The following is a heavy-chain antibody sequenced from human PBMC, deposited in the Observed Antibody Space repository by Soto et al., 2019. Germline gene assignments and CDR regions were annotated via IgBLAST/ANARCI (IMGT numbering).Heavy chain of an antibody. J-gene: IGHJ4*02. CDR2: VSVSGGTT. D-gene: IGHD3-22*01. V-gene: IGHV3-23*01. CDR3: AKGLYYYDSSGYRLFDY. Sequence: GGSLRLSCAASGFMFNNYAMSWVCKAPGKGLEWVSTVSVSGGTTYYADSLKGRFTISRDNSKKTGYLQMNRLRADDTAIYYCAKGLYYYDSSGYRLFDYWGQGTLVTVSS. CDR1: GFMFNNYA.